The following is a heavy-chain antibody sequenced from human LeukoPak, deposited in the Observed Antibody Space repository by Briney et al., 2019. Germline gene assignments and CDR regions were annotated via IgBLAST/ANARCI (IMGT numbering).Heavy chain of an antibody. V-gene: IGHV3-21*01. J-gene: IGHJ4*02. CDR3: ARGRGRTEYFDY. Sequence: TGGSLRLSCAASGFPFSSYSMNWVRQAPGKGLEWVSSISSSSSYIYYEDSVKGRFTISRDNAKNSLYLQMNSLRAEDTAVYYCARGRGRTEYFDYWGQGTLVTVSS. CDR2: ISSSSSYI. D-gene: IGHD1-14*01. CDR1: GFPFSSYS.